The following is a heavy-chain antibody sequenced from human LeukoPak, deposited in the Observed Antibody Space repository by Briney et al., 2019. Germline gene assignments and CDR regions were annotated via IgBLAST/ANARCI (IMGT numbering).Heavy chain of an antibody. J-gene: IGHJ4*02. V-gene: IGHV1-69*04. CDR3: ARDSYPLEYYYGSGSYPPLDY. CDR2: IIPIRGRA. CDR1: AGSFSICS. Sequence: SGKLCFKSSAGSFSICSISWVRLPPGQGRELMGMIIPIRGRANYAQKLQSRVTINADNSTSTASMELSSLRSEDTAVYYCARDSYPLEYYYGSGSYPPLDYWGQGTLVTVSS. D-gene: IGHD3-10*01.